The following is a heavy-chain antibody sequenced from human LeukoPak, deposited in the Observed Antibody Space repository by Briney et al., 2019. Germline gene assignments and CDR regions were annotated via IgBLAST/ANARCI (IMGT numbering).Heavy chain of an antibody. D-gene: IGHD2-2*02. V-gene: IGHV3-30-3*01. J-gene: IGHJ4*02. CDR2: ISYDGSNK. CDR1: GFTFSNYA. Sequence: PGGSLRLSCAASGFTFSNYAMHWVRQAPGKGLEWVAVISYDGSNKYYADSVKGRFTISRDNSKNTLYLQMNSLRAEDTAVYYCAKGKGVYCSSTSCYTDPRQHFDYWGQGTLVTVSS. CDR3: AKGKGVYCSSTSCYTDPRQHFDY.